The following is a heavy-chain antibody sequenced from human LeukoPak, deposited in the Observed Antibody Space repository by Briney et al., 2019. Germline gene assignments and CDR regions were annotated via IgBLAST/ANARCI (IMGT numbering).Heavy chain of an antibody. CDR3: ARVGCSSTSCPFDY. Sequence: PSETLSLTCTVSGGSTSSSSYYWGWIRQPPGKGLEWIGSIYYSGSTYYNPSLKSRVTISVDTSKNQFSLKLSSVTAADTAVYYCARVGCSSTSCPFDYWGQGTLVTVSS. CDR1: GGSTSSSSYY. CDR2: IYYSGST. J-gene: IGHJ4*02. D-gene: IGHD2-2*01. V-gene: IGHV4-39*07.